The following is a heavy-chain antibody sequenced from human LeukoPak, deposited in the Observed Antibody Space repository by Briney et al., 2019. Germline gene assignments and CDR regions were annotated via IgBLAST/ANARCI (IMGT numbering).Heavy chain of an antibody. J-gene: IGHJ4*02. V-gene: IGHV3-23*01. CDR2: IIDSGNSI. CDR1: GFTFSSCA. CDR3: AKGSSAGRPYYFDY. D-gene: IGHD3-10*01. Sequence: GGSLSLSCAASGFTFSSCAMSWVRQAPGKGLEWVSTIIDSGNSIYYADSAEGRFTISRDNSKNTLYLQMNSLRAEDTAMYYCAKGSSAGRPYYFDYWGQGTLVTVSS.